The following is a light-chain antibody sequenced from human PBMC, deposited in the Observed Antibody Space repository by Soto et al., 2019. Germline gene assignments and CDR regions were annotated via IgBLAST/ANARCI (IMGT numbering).Light chain of an antibody. CDR1: QSVSSN. Sequence: ETVMTQSPATLSVSPGERATLSCRASQSVSSNSAWYQQKPGQAPRLLIYGASTRATGIPARFSGSGSGTEFTLTINSLQSEDFAVYDCQQYNNWPWTFGQGTKV. V-gene: IGKV3-15*01. J-gene: IGKJ1*01. CDR3: QQYNNWPWT. CDR2: GAS.